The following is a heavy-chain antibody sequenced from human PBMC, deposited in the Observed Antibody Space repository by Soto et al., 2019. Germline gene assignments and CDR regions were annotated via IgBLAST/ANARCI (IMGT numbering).Heavy chain of an antibody. V-gene: IGHV4-31*03. J-gene: IGHJ4*02. CDR2: IYYSGSS. CDR1: GGSISSGGYY. CDR3: ARAYDFPGVPIDY. D-gene: IGHD3-3*01. Sequence: QVQLQESGPGLVKPSQTLSLTCTVSGGSISSGGYYWSWIRQHPGKGLEWIGYIYYSGSSYYNPSLQSRVTISVDTSKNKFSLKLSSVTAADTAVYYCARAYDFPGVPIDYWGQGTLVTVSS.